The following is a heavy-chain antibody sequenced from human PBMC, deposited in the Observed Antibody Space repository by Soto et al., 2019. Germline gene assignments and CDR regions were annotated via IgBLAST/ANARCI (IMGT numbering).Heavy chain of an antibody. D-gene: IGHD3-16*02. CDR2: IYYSGST. CDR3: ARDFLDLSRDYYYGMDV. CDR1: GGSISSYY. Sequence: TSETLSLTCTVSGGSISSYYWSWIRQPPGKGLEWIGYIYYSGSTNYNPSLKSRVTISVDTSKNQFSLKLSSVTAADTAVYYCARDFLDLSRDYYYGMDVWGQGTTVTVSS. V-gene: IGHV4-59*01. J-gene: IGHJ6*02.